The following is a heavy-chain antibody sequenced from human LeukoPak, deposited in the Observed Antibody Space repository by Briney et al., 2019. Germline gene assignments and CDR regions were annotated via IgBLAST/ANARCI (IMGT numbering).Heavy chain of an antibody. CDR1: GFTGFTFSSYS. Sequence: AGGSLRLSCAASGFTGFTFSSYSMNWVRQAPGKGLEWVSYISSSSSTIYYADSVKGRFTISRDNAKNSLYLQMNSLRAEDTAVYYCAKDHEARGSYLDGMDVWGQGTTVTVSS. J-gene: IGHJ6*02. CDR3: AKDHEARGSYLDGMDV. D-gene: IGHD1-26*01. V-gene: IGHV3-48*01. CDR2: ISSSSSTI.